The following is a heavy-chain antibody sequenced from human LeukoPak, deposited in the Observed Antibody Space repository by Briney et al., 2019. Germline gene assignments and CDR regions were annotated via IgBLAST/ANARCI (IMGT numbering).Heavy chain of an antibody. D-gene: IGHD1-26*01. CDR1: GFTFSSYG. V-gene: IGHV3-33*06. J-gene: IGHJ3*02. Sequence: PGRSLRLSCAASGFTFSSYGMHWVRQAPGKGLEWVAVIWYDGSNKYYADSVKGRFTISRDNSKNTLYLQMNSLRAEDTAVYYCAKKTIVGATVDAFDIWGQGTMVTVSS. CDR2: IWYDGSNK. CDR3: AKKTIVGATVDAFDI.